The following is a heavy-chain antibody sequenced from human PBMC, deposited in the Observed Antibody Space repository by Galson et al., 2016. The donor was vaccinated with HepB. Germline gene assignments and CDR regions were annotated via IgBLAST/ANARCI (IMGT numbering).Heavy chain of an antibody. J-gene: IGHJ6*02. CDR2: INEDGSQQ. Sequence: SLRLSCAASGFSISGRYMTWVRQAPGKGLEWVANINEDGSQQYYVDSVRGRFTISRDNAKNSLYLQMSSLRFEDSGVYYCARGGGMDVWGQGTTATVSS. V-gene: IGHV3-7*03. D-gene: IGHD3-16*01. CDR1: GFSISGRY. CDR3: ARGGGMDV.